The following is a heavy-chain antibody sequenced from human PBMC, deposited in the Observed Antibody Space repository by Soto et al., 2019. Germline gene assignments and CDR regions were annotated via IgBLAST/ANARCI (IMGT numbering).Heavy chain of an antibody. V-gene: IGHV4-34*01. CDR2: INHSGST. CDR3: ARGPPIAAAGSTIAY. J-gene: IGHJ4*02. Sequence: SETLSLTCAVYGGSFSGYYWSWIRQPPGKGLEWIGEINHSGSTNYNPSLKSRVTISVDTSKNQFSLKLSSVTAADTAVYYCARGPPIAAAGSTIAYWGQGTLVTVSS. CDR1: GGSFSGYY. D-gene: IGHD6-13*01.